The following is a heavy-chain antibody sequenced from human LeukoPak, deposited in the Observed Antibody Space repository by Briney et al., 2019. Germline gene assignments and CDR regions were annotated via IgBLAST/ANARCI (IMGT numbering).Heavy chain of an antibody. D-gene: IGHD4-17*01. CDR1: GYSISSGYY. CDR3: AREGDDYGDYDLLPNPNLRVYFDY. J-gene: IGHJ4*02. V-gene: IGHV3-23*01. Sequence: PSETLSLTCTVSGYSISSGYYWGWIRQPPGKGLEWVSAISGSGGSTYYADSVKGRFTISRDNSKNTLYLQMNSLRAEDTAVYYCAREGDDYGDYDLLPNPNLRVYFDYWGQGTLVTVSS. CDR2: ISGSGGST.